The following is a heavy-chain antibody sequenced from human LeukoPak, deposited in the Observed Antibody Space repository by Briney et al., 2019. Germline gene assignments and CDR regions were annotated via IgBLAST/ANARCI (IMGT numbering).Heavy chain of an antibody. CDR1: GGSFSGYY. Sequence: SETLSLTCAVYGGSFSGYYWSWIRQPPGKGLEWIGEINHSGSTNYNPSLKSRVTISVDTSKNQFSLKLSSVTAADTAVYYCARDRGRRGYSGYDRNRRFDYWGQGTLVTVSS. D-gene: IGHD5-12*01. J-gene: IGHJ4*02. V-gene: IGHV4-34*01. CDR2: INHSGST. CDR3: ARDRGRRGYSGYDRNRRFDY.